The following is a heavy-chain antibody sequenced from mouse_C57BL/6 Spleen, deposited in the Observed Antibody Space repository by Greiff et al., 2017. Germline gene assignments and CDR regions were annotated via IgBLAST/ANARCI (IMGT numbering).Heavy chain of an antibody. CDR3: ARGNSFDY. J-gene: IGHJ2*01. CDR2: IYPGGGYT. Sequence: VQLQESGAELVRPGTSVKMSCKASGYTFTNYWIGWAKQRPGHGLEWIGDIYPGGGYTNYNEKFKGKATLTADKSSSTAYMQFSSLTSEDSAIYYCARGNSFDYWGQGTTLTVSS. CDR1: GYTFTNYW. V-gene: IGHV1-63*01.